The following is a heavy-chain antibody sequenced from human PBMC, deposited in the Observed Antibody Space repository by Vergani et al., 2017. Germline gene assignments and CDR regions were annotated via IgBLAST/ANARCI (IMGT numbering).Heavy chain of an antibody. J-gene: IGHJ6*03. CDR3: ARGPRIXGATIVGSGYYMDV. Sequence: QVQLQQWGAGLLKPSETLTLTCAVYGGSFSDYYWSWIRQPPGKGLEWIGEITHSGSTNYNPSLKSRVTISVDTSKNQFSLKLSSVTAADTAVYYCARGPRIXGATIVGSGYYMDVWGKGTTVTVSS. D-gene: IGHD1-26*01. CDR1: GGSFSDYY. CDR2: ITHSGST. V-gene: IGHV4-34*01.